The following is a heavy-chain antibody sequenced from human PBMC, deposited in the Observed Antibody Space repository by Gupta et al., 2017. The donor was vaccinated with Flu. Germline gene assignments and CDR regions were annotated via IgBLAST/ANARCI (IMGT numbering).Heavy chain of an antibody. CDR2: IYYSGST. D-gene: IGHD2-2*01. CDR1: GGSISSGGYC. J-gene: IGHJ6*02. V-gene: IGHV4-31*03. CDR3: ARVWVDCSSTSCRTDYYYYYGMDV. Sequence: QVQLQESGPGLVKPSQTLSLTCTVSGGSISSGGYCWSWIRQHPGKGLEWIGYIYYSGSTYYNPSLKSRVTISVDTSKNQFSLKLSSVTAADTAVYYCARVWVDCSSTSCRTDYYYYYGMDVWGQGTTVTVSS.